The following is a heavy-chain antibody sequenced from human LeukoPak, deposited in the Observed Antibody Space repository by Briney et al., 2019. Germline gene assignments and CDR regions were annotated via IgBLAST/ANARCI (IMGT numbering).Heavy chain of an antibody. J-gene: IGHJ4*02. Sequence: PSETLSLTCAVYGGSFSGYYWSWIRQPPGKGLEWIGEINHSGSTNYNPPLKSRVTISVDTSKNQFSLKLSSVTAADTAVYYCARAPPGHQYYYGSGKNLGFDYWGQGTLVTVSS. D-gene: IGHD3-10*01. V-gene: IGHV4-34*01. CDR1: GGSFSGYY. CDR3: ARAPPGHQYYYGSGKNLGFDY. CDR2: INHSGST.